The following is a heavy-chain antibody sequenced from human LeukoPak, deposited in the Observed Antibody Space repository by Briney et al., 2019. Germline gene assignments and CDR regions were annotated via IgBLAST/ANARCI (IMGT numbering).Heavy chain of an antibody. J-gene: IGHJ4*02. CDR1: GFTVSSNS. CDR3: ARRAGDYSHPYDY. CDR2: IYTTGNT. V-gene: IGHV3-53*01. Sequence: PGGSLRLSCTVSGFTVSSNSMSWVRQAPGKGLEWVSFIYTTGNTHNSDSVKGRFTISRDSSKNTLYLQMNSLRAEGTAVYYCARRAGDYSHPYDYWGQGTLVTVSS. D-gene: IGHD3-22*01.